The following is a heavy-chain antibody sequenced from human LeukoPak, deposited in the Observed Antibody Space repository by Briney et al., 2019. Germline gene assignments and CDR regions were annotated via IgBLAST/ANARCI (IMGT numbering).Heavy chain of an antibody. V-gene: IGHV3-21*01. CDR2: ISSSSSYI. CDR1: GFTFSSYN. CDR3: ARDYRQYYDFWSGPPAGDY. Sequence: GGSLRLSCAASGFTFSSYNMNWVRQAPGKGLEWVSSISSSSSYIYHADSVKGRFTISRDNAKNSLYLQMNSLRAEDTAVYYCARDYRQYYDFWSGPPAGDYWGQGTLVTVSS. D-gene: IGHD3-3*01. J-gene: IGHJ4*02.